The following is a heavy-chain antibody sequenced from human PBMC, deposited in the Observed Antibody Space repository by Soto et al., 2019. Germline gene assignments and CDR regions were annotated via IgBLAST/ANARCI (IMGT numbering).Heavy chain of an antibody. Sequence: QVQLVQSGAEVKKPGASVKVSCKASGYTFTSFYMHWVRQAPGQGLEWMGIINPSGGSTSYAQKFQGRVTMTRDTSTSTLYMELSSLRSEDTAVYYCVRARCSGGSCYQADYWGQGTLVTVSS. J-gene: IGHJ4*02. CDR3: VRARCSGGSCYQADY. V-gene: IGHV1-46*03. D-gene: IGHD2-15*01. CDR2: INPSGGST. CDR1: GYTFTSFY.